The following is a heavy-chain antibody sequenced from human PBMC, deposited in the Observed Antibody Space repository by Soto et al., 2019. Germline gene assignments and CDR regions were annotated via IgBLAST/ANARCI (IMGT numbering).Heavy chain of an antibody. CDR1: GGYVSSYY. Sequence: PSETLSLTCTVSGGYVSSYYWSWIRQPPGKGLEWIGYSGSTNYNPSLKSRVTISVDTSKNQFSLNLSSVTAADTAVYYCARLSADWLDPWGQRTLVTVSA. CDR3: ARLSADWLDP. J-gene: IGHJ5*02. CDR2: SGST. D-gene: IGHD6-19*01. V-gene: IGHV4-59*02.